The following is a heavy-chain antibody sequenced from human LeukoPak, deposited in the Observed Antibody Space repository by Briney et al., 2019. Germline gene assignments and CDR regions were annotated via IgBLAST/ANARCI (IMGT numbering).Heavy chain of an antibody. CDR1: GFNFSRYS. D-gene: IGHD6-19*01. CDR3: AKGSTSGWYSNRDFDY. CDR2: ISSSSSAI. V-gene: IGHV3-48*02. Sequence: PGGSLRLSCAASGFNFSRYSMNWVRQAPGKGLEWVSYISSSSSAIYYADPVKGRFTISRDSANNSLYLQMNSLRDEDTAVYYCAKGSTSGWYSNRDFDYWGQGTLVTVSS. J-gene: IGHJ4*02.